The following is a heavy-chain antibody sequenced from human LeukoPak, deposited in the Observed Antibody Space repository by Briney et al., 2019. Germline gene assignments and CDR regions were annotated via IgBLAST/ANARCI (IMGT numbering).Heavy chain of an antibody. CDR2: IYYSGIT. CDR3: ARSYYYDYRQIDY. D-gene: IGHD3-22*01. CDR1: GDSISTSSFY. Sequence: SETLSLTCTVSGDSISTSSFYWGWIRRSPGKGLEWLGSIYYSGITHYNPSLKSRVTISVDASKNQFSLHLYSVTAADTAVFYCARSYYYDYRQIDYWGQGTLVTVSS. J-gene: IGHJ4*02. V-gene: IGHV4-39*01.